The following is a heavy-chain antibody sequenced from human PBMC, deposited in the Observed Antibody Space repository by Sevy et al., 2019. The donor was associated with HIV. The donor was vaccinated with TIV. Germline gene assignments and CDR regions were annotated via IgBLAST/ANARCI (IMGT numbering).Heavy chain of an antibody. CDR3: ARATNYYYDSVDY. CDR1: GFTFSSYE. D-gene: IGHD3-22*01. CDR2: ISSSGSTI. J-gene: IGHJ4*02. V-gene: IGHV3-48*03. Sequence: GGSLRLSCAASGFTFSSYEMNWVRQAPGKGLEWFSYISSSGSTIYYADSVKGRFTISRDNAKNSLYLQMNSLRAEDTVVYYCARATNYYYDSVDYWGQGTLVTVSS.